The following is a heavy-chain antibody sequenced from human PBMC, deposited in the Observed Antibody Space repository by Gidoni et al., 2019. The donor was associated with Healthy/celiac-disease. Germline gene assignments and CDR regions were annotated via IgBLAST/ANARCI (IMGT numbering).Heavy chain of an antibody. D-gene: IGHD2-15*01. CDR3: ASARRTQAATGLGNWFDP. J-gene: IGHJ5*02. V-gene: IGHV4-31*03. CDR1: GGSISSGGYY. CDR2: IYCRGST. Sequence: QVQLQESGPGMVKPSQTLSLTCTVSGGSISSGGYYWSWIRQHPGKGLEWIGYIYCRGSTYSHPSLTSRVTISVDTSKNQFSLKLSSVTAADTAVYYCASARRTQAATGLGNWFDPWGQGTLVTVSS.